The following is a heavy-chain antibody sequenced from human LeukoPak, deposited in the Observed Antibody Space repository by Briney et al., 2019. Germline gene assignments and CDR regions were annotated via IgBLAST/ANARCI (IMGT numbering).Heavy chain of an antibody. CDR2: ISGSGGST. J-gene: IGHJ4*02. V-gene: IGHV3-23*01. CDR1: GFTFDDYG. Sequence: PGGSLRLSCAASGFTFDDYGMSWVRQAPGKGLEWVSAISGSGGSTYYADSVKGRFTISRDNSKNTLYLQMNSLRAEDTAVYYCAKDEGYMGSGSYYFDYWGQGTLVTVSS. CDR3: AKDEGYMGSGSYYFDY. D-gene: IGHD6-19*01.